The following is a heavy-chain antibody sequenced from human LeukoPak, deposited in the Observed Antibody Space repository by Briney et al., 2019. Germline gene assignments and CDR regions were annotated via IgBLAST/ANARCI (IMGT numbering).Heavy chain of an antibody. CDR3: ARDRFGEYNDY. CDR1: GFTFSSYA. V-gene: IGHV3-64*01. CDR2: ISSNGGST. Sequence: PGGSLRLSCAASGFTFSSYAMHWVRQAPGKGLEYVSAISSNGGSTYYANSVKGRLTISRDNSKNTLYLQMGSLRAEDMAVYYCARDRFGEYNDYWGQGTLVTVSS. J-gene: IGHJ4*02. D-gene: IGHD3-10*01.